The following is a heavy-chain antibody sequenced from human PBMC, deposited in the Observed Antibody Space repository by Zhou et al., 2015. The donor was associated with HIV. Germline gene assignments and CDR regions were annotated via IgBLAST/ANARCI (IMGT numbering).Heavy chain of an antibody. Sequence: QVQLAQSGAELKKPGATVKVSCKASGYTFTGHYMHWVRQAPGQGLEWMGCINPNNGATKYPQTFQGRVTLTRDTSIGTVYMELSRLTSDDTAIYYCARGIQIQYVVVLAALDPWGQGTLVTVSS. V-gene: IGHV1-2*02. CDR1: GYTFTGHY. CDR2: INPNNGAT. D-gene: IGHD2-21*02. J-gene: IGHJ5*02. CDR3: ARGIQIQYVVVLAALDP.